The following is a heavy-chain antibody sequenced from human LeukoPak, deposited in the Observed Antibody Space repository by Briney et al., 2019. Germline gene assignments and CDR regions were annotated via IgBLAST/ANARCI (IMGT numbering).Heavy chain of an antibody. V-gene: IGHV3-30*18. Sequence: PGGSLRLSCAASGFIFSSYAMHWVRQAPGKGLKWVAVVSYDGSNKNYADSVKGRFTISRDNSKNTLFLQMNSLRAEDTAVYYCAKDYGSGSYSNYYYGMDVWGQGTTVTVSS. D-gene: IGHD3-10*01. CDR1: GFIFSSYA. CDR2: VSYDGSNK. CDR3: AKDYGSGSYSNYYYGMDV. J-gene: IGHJ6*02.